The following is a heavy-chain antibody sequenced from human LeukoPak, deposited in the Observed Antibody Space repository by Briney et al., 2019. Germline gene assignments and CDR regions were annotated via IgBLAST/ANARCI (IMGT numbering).Heavy chain of an antibody. CDR2: INTNTGSP. J-gene: IGHJ4*02. CDR1: GYTFTDYG. V-gene: IGHV7-4-1*02. Sequence: GASVKVSCKASGYTFTDYGVHWMRQAPGQGLEWVGWINTNTGSPTYAQGFTGRFVFSLDTSVSTAYLQISSLKAEDTAVYYCALRVRNTALWGQGTLVTVSS. CDR3: ALRVRNTAL. D-gene: IGHD5-18*01.